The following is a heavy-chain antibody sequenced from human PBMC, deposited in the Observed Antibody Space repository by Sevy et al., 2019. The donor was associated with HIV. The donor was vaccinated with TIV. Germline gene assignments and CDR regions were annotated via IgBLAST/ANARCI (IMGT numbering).Heavy chain of an antibody. Sequence: SETLSLTCAVYGGSFSGYYWSWIRQPPGKGLEWIGEINHSGRTNYNPSLKSRVTISVDTSKNQFSLKLSSVTAADTAVYYCASGLTVVPAAIAYYYYDGMDVWGQGTTVTVSS. V-gene: IGHV4-34*01. CDR1: GGSFSGYY. CDR3: ASGLTVVPAAIAYYYYDGMDV. D-gene: IGHD2-2*02. J-gene: IGHJ6*02. CDR2: INHSGRT.